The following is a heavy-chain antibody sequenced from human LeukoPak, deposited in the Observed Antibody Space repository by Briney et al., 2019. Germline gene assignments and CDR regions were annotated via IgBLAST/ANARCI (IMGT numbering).Heavy chain of an antibody. CDR1: GYTLTELS. V-gene: IGHV1-24*01. CDR2: FDPDDGET. CDR3: ATVPSMVRGVQYFDY. Sequence: ASVKLSCKVSGYTLTELSMHWVRQAPGKGLEWMGGFDPDDGETIYAQKFQGRVTMTEDTSTDTAYMELSSLRSEDTAVYYCATVPSMVRGVQYFDYWGQGTLVTVSS. D-gene: IGHD3-10*01. J-gene: IGHJ4*02.